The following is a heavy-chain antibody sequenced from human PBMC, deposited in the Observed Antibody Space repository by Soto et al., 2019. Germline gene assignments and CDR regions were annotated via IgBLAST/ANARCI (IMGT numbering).Heavy chain of an antibody. J-gene: IGHJ4*02. V-gene: IGHV3-23*01. CDR3: ATFDYYDSSGPLW. D-gene: IGHD3-22*01. Sequence: EVQLLESGGGLVQPGGSLRLSCAASGFTFSSYAMSWVRQAPGKGLEWVSAISGSGGSTYYADSVKGRFTISRDNSKNTLYLQMNSLRAEDTAVYYCATFDYYDSSGPLWWGQGTLVTVSS. CDR2: ISGSGGST. CDR1: GFTFSSYA.